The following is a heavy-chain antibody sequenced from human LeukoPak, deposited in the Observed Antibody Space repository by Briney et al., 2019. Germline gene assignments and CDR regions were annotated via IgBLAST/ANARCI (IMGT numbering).Heavy chain of an antibody. V-gene: IGHV1-8*03. J-gene: IGHJ5*02. Sequence: GASVKVSCKASGYTFTNYDVNWVRQAPGQGLEWMGWMNPKSNNRGYAQKFQGRVTITTDTSISTAYMELSSLRSDDTAVYYCTRGLKGNYYSGSGTYRWFAPWGQGTLVTVS. CDR3: TRGLKGNYYSGSGTYRWFAP. CDR1: GYTFTNYD. D-gene: IGHD3-10*01. CDR2: MNPKSNNR.